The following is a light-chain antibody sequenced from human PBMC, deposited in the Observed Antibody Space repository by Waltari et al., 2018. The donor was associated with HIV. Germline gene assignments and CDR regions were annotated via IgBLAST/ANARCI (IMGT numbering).Light chain of an antibody. Sequence: QSLLTQPPSVSATPGQRITISCTGNQSNIGAGHDVHWYRHLPGTAPRLLIFANAKRPSGVPDRIAGSKSTASASLAITGLQAEDEGYYYCQSSDIRLHGLWVFGGGTKVTVL. CDR1: QSNIGAGHD. CDR3: QSSDIRLHGLWV. J-gene: IGLJ3*02. CDR2: ANA. V-gene: IGLV1-40*01.